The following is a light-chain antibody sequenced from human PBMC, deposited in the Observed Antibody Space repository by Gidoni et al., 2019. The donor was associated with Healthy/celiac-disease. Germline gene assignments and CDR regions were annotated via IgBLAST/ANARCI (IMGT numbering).Light chain of an antibody. Sequence: IQMTQSPSSLSASVGDRVTITCRASQSISSYLNWYQQKPGKAPNLLIYATSSLQSGVPSRFSSSGSGTDFTLTISSLQPEDFATYYCQQSYSTPCTFGQGTKLEIK. CDR2: ATS. CDR3: QQSYSTPCT. CDR1: QSISSY. J-gene: IGKJ2*02. V-gene: IGKV1-39*01.